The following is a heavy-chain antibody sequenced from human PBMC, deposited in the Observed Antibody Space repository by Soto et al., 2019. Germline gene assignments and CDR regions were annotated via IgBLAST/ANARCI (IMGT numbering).Heavy chain of an antibody. Sequence: ASVKVSCKASGYTFTNYGISWVRQAPGQGLEWMGWVSGYNGNTNYAQKLRGRVTMTTDTSTSTAYMELRTLRSDDTAVYYCARDEGSHGFDSWGQGTLVTVSS. V-gene: IGHV1-18*04. CDR3: ARDEGSHGFDS. CDR2: VSGYNGNT. J-gene: IGHJ4*02. CDR1: GYTFTNYG. D-gene: IGHD6-19*01.